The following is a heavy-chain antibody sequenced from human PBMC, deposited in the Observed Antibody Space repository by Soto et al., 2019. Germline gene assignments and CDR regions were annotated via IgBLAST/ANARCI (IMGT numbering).Heavy chain of an antibody. CDR3: ARADYDFWSGLKIDY. CDR1: GYTFTSYY. D-gene: IGHD3-3*01. V-gene: IGHV1-46*01. J-gene: IGHJ4*02. CDR2: INPSGGST. Sequence: ASVKVSCKASGYTFTSYYMHWVRQAPGQGLEWMGIINPSGGSTSYAQKFQGRVTMTRDTSTSTVYMELSSLRSEDTAVYYCARADYDFWSGLKIDYWGQGTLVTVSS.